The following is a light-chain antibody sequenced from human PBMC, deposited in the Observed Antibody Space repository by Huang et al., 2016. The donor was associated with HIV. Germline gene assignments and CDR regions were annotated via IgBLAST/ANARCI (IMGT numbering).Light chain of an antibody. CDR1: QILLHSNGYNY. CDR3: MQALQTPT. Sequence: DILMTQSPLSLPVTPGEPASISCRSSQILLHSNGYNYLDWYLQKPGQSPQLLIYLGSNRASGVPDRFSGRGSGTDFTLKISRVEAEDVGVYYCMQALQTPTFGPGTKVDIK. J-gene: IGKJ3*01. CDR2: LGS. V-gene: IGKV2-28*01.